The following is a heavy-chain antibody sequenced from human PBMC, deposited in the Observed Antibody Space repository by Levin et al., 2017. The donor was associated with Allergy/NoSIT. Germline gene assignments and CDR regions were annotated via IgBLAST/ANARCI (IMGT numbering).Heavy chain of an antibody. Sequence: LSLTCVASGITFTNVWMNWVRQAPGKGLEWIGRIKSESDGRATDYAAPVEGRFTISRDDSKNTVYLQINSLKIEDTAMYYCTTIFDFWGQGTLVTVSS. CDR1: GITFTNVW. J-gene: IGHJ4*02. V-gene: IGHV3-15*01. CDR3: TTIFDF. CDR2: IKSESDGRAT.